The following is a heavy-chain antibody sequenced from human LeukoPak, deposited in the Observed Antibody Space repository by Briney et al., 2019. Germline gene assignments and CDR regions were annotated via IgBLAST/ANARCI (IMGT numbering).Heavy chain of an antibody. D-gene: IGHD1-26*01. CDR3: AKDPFSGSCL. J-gene: IGHJ4*02. V-gene: IGHV3-23*01. Sequence: PGGSLRLSCAASGFTFSSYAMSWVRQAPGKGLEWVSAISGSGGSIYYADSVKGRFTISRDNSMNTLYLQMNSLRAEDTAVYYCAKDPFSGSCLWGQGTLVTVSS. CDR2: ISGSGGSI. CDR1: GFTFSSYA.